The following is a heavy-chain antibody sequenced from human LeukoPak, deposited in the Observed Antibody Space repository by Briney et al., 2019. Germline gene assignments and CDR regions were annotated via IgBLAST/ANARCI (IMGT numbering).Heavy chain of an antibody. D-gene: IGHD6-13*01. CDR3: SRGLYSLYYYYYMDV. CDR1: GGSFSGYY. V-gene: IGHV4-34*01. CDR2: INHSGST. Sequence: SETLSLTCAVYGGSFSGYYWSWIRQPPGKGLERIGEINHSGSTNYNPSLKSRVTISVDTSKNQFSLKLSSVTAADTAVYYCSRGLYSLYYYYYMDVWGKGTTVTVSS. J-gene: IGHJ6*03.